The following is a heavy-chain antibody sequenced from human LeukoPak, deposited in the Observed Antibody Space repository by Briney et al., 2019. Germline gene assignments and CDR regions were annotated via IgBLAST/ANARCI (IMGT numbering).Heavy chain of an antibody. D-gene: IGHD3-22*01. V-gene: IGHV3-23*01. CDR1: GFTFSSYA. CDR3: AKDASTYYYDSSGYYLKYYYYGMDV. Sequence: GGSLRLSCAASGFTFSSYAMSWVRQAPGKGLEWVSAISGSGGSTYYADSAKGRFTISRDNSKNTLYLQMNSLRAEDTAVYYCAKDASTYYYDSSGYYLKYYYYGMDVWGQGTTVTVSS. CDR2: ISGSGGST. J-gene: IGHJ6*02.